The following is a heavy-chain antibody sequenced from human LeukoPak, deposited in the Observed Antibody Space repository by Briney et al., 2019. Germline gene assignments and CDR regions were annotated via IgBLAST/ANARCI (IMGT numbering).Heavy chain of an antibody. V-gene: IGHV3-7*01. Sequence: TGGSLRLSCAASGFTFNTYWMSWVRQAPGKELEWVANIKQDGSEKRYVDSVKGRFTISRDNAKNSLYLQMNSLRVEDTAVYYCARKGLPDYWGQGTLVTVSS. CDR1: GFTFNTYW. CDR3: ARKGLPDY. CDR2: IKQDGSEK. J-gene: IGHJ4*02.